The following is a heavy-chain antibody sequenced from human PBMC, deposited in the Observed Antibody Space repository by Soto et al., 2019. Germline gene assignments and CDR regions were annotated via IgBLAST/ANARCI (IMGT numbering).Heavy chain of an antibody. J-gene: IGHJ4*02. Sequence: SETLSLTCNVSGASINTGGYYWGWIRQPPGKGLEWIGHIFHTGATYQNPTLKSRLRMSVDTSKNQFSLNLNPVTARDTATYFCARGPQYWGPGKLVTVSS. CDR2: IFHTGAT. V-gene: IGHV4-39*01. CDR3: ARGPQY. CDR1: GASINTGGYY.